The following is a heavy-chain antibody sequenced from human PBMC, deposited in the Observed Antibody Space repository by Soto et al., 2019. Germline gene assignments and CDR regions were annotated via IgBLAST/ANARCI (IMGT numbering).Heavy chain of an antibody. D-gene: IGHD6-13*01. CDR3: ARGPSSSSWSNWFDP. J-gene: IGHJ5*02. CDR2: IYYSGST. CDR1: GSSISSYY. Sequence: PSETLSLTCTVFGSSISSYYWSWIRQPPGKGLEWIGYIYYSGSTNYNPSLKSRVTMTRDTSISTAYMELSRLRSDDTAVYYCARGPSSSSWSNWFDPWGQGTLVTVSS. V-gene: IGHV4-59*01.